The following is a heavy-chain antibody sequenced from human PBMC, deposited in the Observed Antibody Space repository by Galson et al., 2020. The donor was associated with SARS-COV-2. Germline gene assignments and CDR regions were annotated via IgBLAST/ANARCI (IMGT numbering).Heavy chain of an antibody. J-gene: IGHJ4*02. D-gene: IGHD1-1*01. CDR3: AKDLEGATTGFGS. Sequence: GESLKISCTASGFIFNTYAMTWVRHVPGKGLEWVSAISGSGDSTYYTGSVKGRFTISRDNSKNTLYLEMSTLRAEDTAVYYCAKDLEGATTGFGSWGPGTLVTVSS. CDR2: ISGSGDST. CDR1: GFIFNTYA. V-gene: IGHV3-23*01.